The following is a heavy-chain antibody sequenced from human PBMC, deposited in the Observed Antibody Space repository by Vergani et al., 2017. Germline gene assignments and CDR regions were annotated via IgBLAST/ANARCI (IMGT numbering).Heavy chain of an antibody. CDR2: ISPDGFST. D-gene: IGHD3-9*01. CDR3: AREPPLTGFFDY. Sequence: QVQLVQSGAEVGKPGASVKISCKAFGYPFTAYYIPWVRQAPEQGLEWVGVISPDGFSTFYAQKFQGRVTITRDTSTSTVYVEVTSLRSDDTAVYYCAREPPLTGFFDYWGQGTLVTVSS. V-gene: IGHV1-46*03. J-gene: IGHJ4*02. CDR1: GYPFTAYY.